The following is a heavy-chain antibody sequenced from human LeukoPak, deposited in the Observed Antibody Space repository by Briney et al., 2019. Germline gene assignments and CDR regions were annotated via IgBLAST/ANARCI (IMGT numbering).Heavy chain of an antibody. CDR3: ARDRDYEFWIGLLGYYMDV. CDR2: ISGKNGNT. J-gene: IGHJ6*03. D-gene: IGHD3-3*01. Sequence: ASVKVSCKASGYTFTTYGITWVRQAPGQGLEWMGWISGKNGNTKYAQKLQGRVTMTTDTSTSTAHMELMSLRSDDTAVYYCARDRDYEFWIGLLGYYMDVWGKGTTVTVSS. V-gene: IGHV1-18*01. CDR1: GYTFTTYG.